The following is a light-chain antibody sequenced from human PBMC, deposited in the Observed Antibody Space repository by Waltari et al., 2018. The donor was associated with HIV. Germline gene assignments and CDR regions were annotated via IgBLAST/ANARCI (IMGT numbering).Light chain of an antibody. CDR3: SSYSTRGFVL. V-gene: IGLV2-14*01. Sequence: LTQPASVSGSPGQSITISCTGPASDMTTFNFVSWYQPSPGRAPKLIIFEVYFRPSGVSDRFSGSKSGDTASLTISALRAEDEGDYCCSSYSTRGFVLFGGGTKVTVL. CDR1: ASDMTTFNF. CDR2: EVY. J-gene: IGLJ3*02.